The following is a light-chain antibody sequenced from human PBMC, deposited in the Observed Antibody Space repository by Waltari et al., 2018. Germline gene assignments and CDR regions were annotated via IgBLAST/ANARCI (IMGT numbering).Light chain of an antibody. V-gene: IGKV4-1*01. CDR2: WAS. CDR1: QSVSYYSNNKNY. Sequence: DIVMTQSPDSLTVSLGERATINCRSSQSVSYYSNNKNYLAWYRQKPGQPPKLLISWASTRDAGCPDRFSGSGSGTDFTLTISSLQAEDVAVYYCQQYYSTPPTFGQGTKVEIK. J-gene: IGKJ1*01. CDR3: QQYYSTPPT.